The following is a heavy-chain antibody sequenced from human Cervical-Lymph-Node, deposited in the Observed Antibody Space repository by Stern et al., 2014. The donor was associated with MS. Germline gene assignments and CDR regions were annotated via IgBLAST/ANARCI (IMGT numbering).Heavy chain of an antibody. V-gene: IGHV1-2*02. CDR2: INPKSGDT. D-gene: IGHD3-3*01. J-gene: IGHJ4*02. CDR3: ARPTLEDATSNAY. CDR1: GYTFTGHY. Sequence: DQLVESGAEVKNPGASVRVSCKASGYTFTGHYMHWVRQAPGQGLEWMGWINPKSGDTKYAQKFQGRVTMTRDTSISSAYMELSRLRSDDTAVYYCARPTLEDATSNAYWGQGTLVTVSS.